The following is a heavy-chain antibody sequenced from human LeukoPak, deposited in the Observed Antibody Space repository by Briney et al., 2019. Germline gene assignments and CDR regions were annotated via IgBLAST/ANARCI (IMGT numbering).Heavy chain of an antibody. CDR3: ARAIPALNTYFDY. CDR1: GGSFSGYY. Sequence: SETLSLTCAVYGGSFSGYYWSWIRQPPGKGLEWIGYIYYSGSTNYNPSLKSRVTISVDTSKNQFSLKLSSVTAADTAVYYCARAIPALNTYFDYWGQGTLVTVSS. D-gene: IGHD2-2*01. J-gene: IGHJ4*02. V-gene: IGHV4-59*08. CDR2: IYYSGST.